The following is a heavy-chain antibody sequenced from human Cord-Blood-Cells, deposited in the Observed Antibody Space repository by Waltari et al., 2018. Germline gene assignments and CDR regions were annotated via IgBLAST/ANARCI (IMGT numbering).Heavy chain of an antibody. CDR1: GFTFSSYA. J-gene: IGHJ4*02. D-gene: IGHD6-6*01. CDR2: ISGSGGRT. V-gene: IGHV3-23*01. CDR3: AKDGGYSSSSFDY. Sequence: EVQLLESGGGLVQPGGSLRLSCAASGFTFSSYAMSWVRQAPGKGLEWVSAISGSGGRTYYADSVKGRFTISRDNSKNTLYLQMNSLRAEDTAVYYCAKDGGYSSSSFDYWGQGTLVTVSS.